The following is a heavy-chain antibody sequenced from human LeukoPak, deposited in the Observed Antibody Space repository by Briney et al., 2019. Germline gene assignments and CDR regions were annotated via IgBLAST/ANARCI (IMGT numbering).Heavy chain of an antibody. Sequence: PSQTLSLTCTVSGGSISSGSYYWSWIRQPAGKGLEWIGRIYTSGSTNYNPSLKSRVTISVDTSKNQFSLKLSSVTAADTAVYYCATSSKYGAYSSTWGQGTLVTVSS. CDR3: ATSSKYGAYSST. CDR1: GGSISSGSYY. J-gene: IGHJ5*02. V-gene: IGHV4-61*02. CDR2: IYTSGST. D-gene: IGHD6-13*01.